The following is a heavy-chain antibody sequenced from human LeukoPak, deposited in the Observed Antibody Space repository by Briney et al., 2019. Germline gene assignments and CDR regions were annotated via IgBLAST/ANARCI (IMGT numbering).Heavy chain of an antibody. CDR1: GFTFSDHY. J-gene: IGHJ2*01. CDR2: TRNKANSYTT. CDR3: ARGMVGATWWYFDL. D-gene: IGHD1-26*01. Sequence: GGSLRLSCAASGFTFSDHYMDWVRHPPGKGLEWVGRTRNKANSYTTEYAASVKGRFTNSRDDSKNSLYLQRNSLKTEDTAVYYCARGMVGATWWYFDLWGRGTLVTVSS. V-gene: IGHV3-72*01.